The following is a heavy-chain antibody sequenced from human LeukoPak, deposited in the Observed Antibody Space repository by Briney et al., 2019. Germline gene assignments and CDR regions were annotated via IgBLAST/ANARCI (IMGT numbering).Heavy chain of an antibody. CDR2: ISGSGGST. D-gene: IGHD4-17*01. J-gene: IGHJ6*02. CDR1: GFTFSSYA. Sequence: GGSLRLSCSASGFTFSSYAMSWVRQAPGKGLEWVSAISGSGGSTYYADSMKGRFTISRDNAKNSLYLQMNSLRAEDTAVYYCARDLDYGDYDVPYYYYGMDVWGQGNTVTVSS. V-gene: IGHV3-23*01. CDR3: ARDLDYGDYDVPYYYYGMDV.